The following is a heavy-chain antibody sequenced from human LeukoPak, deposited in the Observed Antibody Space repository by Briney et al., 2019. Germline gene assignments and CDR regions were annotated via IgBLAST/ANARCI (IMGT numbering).Heavy chain of an antibody. CDR3: ARQKYSYGYVFDY. J-gene: IGHJ4*02. CDR2: IYPGDSDT. CDR1: GYSFTSYW. Sequence: GESLKISCKGSGYSFTSYWIGWVRQMPGKGLEWMGIIYPGDSDTRYSPSFQGQATISADKSISTAYLQWSSLKASDTAMYYCARQKYSYGYVFDYWGQGTLVTVSS. V-gene: IGHV5-51*01. D-gene: IGHD5-18*01.